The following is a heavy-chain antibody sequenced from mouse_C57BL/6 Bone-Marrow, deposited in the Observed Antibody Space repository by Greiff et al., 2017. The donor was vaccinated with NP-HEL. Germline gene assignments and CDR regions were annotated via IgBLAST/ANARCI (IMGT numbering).Heavy chain of an antibody. D-gene: IGHD2-10*01. CDR3: ARGPYYDYDAMDY. Sequence: QVQLKQPGAELVKPGASVKLSCKASGYTFTSYWMHWVKQRPGQGLEWIGMIHPNSGSTNYNEKFKSKATLTVDKSSSTAYMQLSSLTSEDSAVYYCARGPYYDYDAMDYWGQGTSVTVSS. CDR1: GYTFTSYW. CDR2: IHPNSGST. V-gene: IGHV1-64*01. J-gene: IGHJ4*01.